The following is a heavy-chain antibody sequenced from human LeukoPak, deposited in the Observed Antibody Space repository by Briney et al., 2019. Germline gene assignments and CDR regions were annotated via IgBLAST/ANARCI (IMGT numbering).Heavy chain of an antibody. J-gene: IGHJ6*03. CDR1: GFTFSTYG. V-gene: IGHV3-30*02. D-gene: IGHD5-24*01. CDR3: AREMVEMATKLAYYMDV. Sequence: GGSLRLSCAASGFTFSTYGMHWARQAPGKGLEWVAFIRYDGSNKYYTDSVKGRFTISRDNSKNTLYLQMNSLRAEDTAVYYCAREMVEMATKLAYYMDVWGKGTTVTVSS. CDR2: IRYDGSNK.